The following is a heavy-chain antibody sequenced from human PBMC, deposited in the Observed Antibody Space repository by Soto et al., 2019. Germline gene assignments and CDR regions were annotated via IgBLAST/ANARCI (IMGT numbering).Heavy chain of an antibody. CDR2: IYYSGST. CDR1: GGSISSSSYY. CDR3: ARDYDGSGSYFDY. J-gene: IGHJ4*02. V-gene: IGHV4-39*07. D-gene: IGHD3-10*01. Sequence: PSETLSLTCTVSGGSISSSSYYWGWIRQPPGKGLEWIGSIYYSGSTYYNPSLKSRVTISVDTSKNQFSLKLSSVTAADTAVYYCARDYDGSGSYFDYWGQGALVTVSS.